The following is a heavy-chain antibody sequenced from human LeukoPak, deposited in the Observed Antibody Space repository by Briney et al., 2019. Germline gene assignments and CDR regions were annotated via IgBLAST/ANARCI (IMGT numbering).Heavy chain of an antibody. CDR2: IGTAGDT. Sequence: GGSLRLSCAASGFTFSSYDMHWVRQATGKGLEWVSAIGTAGDTYYPGSVKGRFTISRENAKNSLYLQMSSLRAGDTAVYYCARGTMVRGVITLFDYWGQGTLVTVSS. CDR1: GFTFSSYD. J-gene: IGHJ4*02. D-gene: IGHD3-10*01. CDR3: ARGTMVRGVITLFDY. V-gene: IGHV3-13*01.